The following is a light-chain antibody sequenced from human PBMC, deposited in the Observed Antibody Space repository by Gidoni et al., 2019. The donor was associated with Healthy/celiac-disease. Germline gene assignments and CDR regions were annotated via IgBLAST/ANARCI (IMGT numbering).Light chain of an antibody. CDR1: QSISRF. J-gene: IGKJ2*01. Sequence: DIQLPQSPSSLSASVGDRVTITCRASQSISRFLNWYQQKPGKAPKLLIYAASSLQSGVPSRFSGSGSGTDFTLTISSLQPEDFATYYCQQSYSTPPYTFXQXTKLEIK. CDR2: AAS. CDR3: QQSYSTPPYT. V-gene: IGKV1-39*01.